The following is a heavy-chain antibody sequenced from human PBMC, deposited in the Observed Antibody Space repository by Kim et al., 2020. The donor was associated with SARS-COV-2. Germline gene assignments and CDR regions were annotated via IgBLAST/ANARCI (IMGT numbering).Heavy chain of an antibody. CDR2: INPSGGST. CDR1: GYTFTSYY. D-gene: IGHD6-6*01. CDR3: ASSSSVTYYFDY. Sequence: ASVKVSCKASGYTFTSYYMHWLRQAPGQGLEWMGIINPSGGSTSYAQKFQGRVTMTRDTSTSTVYMELSSLRSEDTAVYYCASSSSVTYYFDYWGQGTLVTVSS. V-gene: IGHV1-46*01. J-gene: IGHJ4*02.